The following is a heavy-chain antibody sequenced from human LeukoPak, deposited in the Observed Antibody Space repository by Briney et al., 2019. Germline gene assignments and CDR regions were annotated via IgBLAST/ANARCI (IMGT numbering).Heavy chain of an antibody. J-gene: IGHJ4*02. CDR3: AKDHYYDSSGYYFRGYFDY. CDR2: ISWNSGSI. CDR1: GFTFDDYA. D-gene: IGHD3-22*01. V-gene: IGHV3-9*01. Sequence: PGGSLRLSCAASGFTFDDYAMHWVRQAPGKGLEWVSGISWNSGSIGYADSVKGRFTISRDNAKNSLYLQMNSLRAEDTAVYYCAKDHYYDSSGYYFRGYFDYWGQGTLVTVSS.